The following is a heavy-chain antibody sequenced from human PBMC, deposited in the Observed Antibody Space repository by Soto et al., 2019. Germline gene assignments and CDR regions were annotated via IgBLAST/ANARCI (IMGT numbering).Heavy chain of an antibody. Sequence: QVQLQQWGAGLLKPSETLSLTCAVYGGSFSGYYWSWIRQPPGKGLEWIGEINHSGSTNYNPSLKSRVTISVDTSKNQFSLKLSSVTAADTAVYYCARRRGVTFGGVIGANWYFDLWGRGTLVTVSS. CDR2: INHSGST. J-gene: IGHJ2*01. CDR1: GGSFSGYY. V-gene: IGHV4-34*01. D-gene: IGHD3-16*02. CDR3: ARRRGVTFGGVIGANWYFDL.